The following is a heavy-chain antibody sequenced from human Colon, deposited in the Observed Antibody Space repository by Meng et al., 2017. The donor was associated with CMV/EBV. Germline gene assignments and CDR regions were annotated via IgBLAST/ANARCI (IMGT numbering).Heavy chain of an antibody. CDR2: ISGSGGTT. Sequence: EVQLLEPGGDLVQAGGYRRVSCAASGFSFSVYAMSWVRQAPGKGLEWVSTISGSGGTTFYADSVKGRFTISRDNSKNTLYLRMDSLRAEDSAIYYCAKDRGNTVYDSLDYWGQGTLVTVSS. V-gene: IGHV3-23*01. J-gene: IGHJ4*02. CDR1: GFSFSVYA. CDR3: AKDRGNTVYDSLDY. D-gene: IGHD5/OR15-5a*01.